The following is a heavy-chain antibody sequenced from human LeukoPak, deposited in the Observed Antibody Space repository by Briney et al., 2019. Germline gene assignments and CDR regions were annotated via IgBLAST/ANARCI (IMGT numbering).Heavy chain of an antibody. CDR1: GFTFSDFH. Sequence: GALILSCAASGFTFSDFHMCWIRPAPGKGLEWVSFSSTSGSTIFYADSVKGRFTISRDNAKNSLYLQMNSLRAEDTAVYYCARERADALDIWGPGTMVTVSS. V-gene: IGHV3-11*01. J-gene: IGHJ3*02. CDR3: ARERADALDI. CDR2: SSTSGSTI.